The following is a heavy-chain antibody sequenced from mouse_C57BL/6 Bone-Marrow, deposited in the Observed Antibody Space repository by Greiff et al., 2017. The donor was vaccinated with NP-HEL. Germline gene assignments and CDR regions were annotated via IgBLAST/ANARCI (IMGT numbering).Heavy chain of an antibody. CDR2: IDPETGGT. V-gene: IGHV1-15*01. D-gene: IGHD1-1*01. J-gene: IGHJ2*01. Sequence: VKVVESGAELVRPGASVTLSCKASGYTFTDYEMHWVKQTPVHGLEWIGAIDPETGGTAYNQKFKGKAILTADKSSSTAYMELRSLTSEDSAVYYCTRSYGSIDYWGQGTTLTVSS. CDR3: TRSYGSIDY. CDR1: GYTFTDYE.